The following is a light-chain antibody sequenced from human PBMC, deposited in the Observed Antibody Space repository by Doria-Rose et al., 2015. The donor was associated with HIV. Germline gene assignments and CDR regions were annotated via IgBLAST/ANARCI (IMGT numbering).Light chain of an antibody. J-gene: IGKJ3*01. CDR3: QQRSNWPPIFT. V-gene: IGKV3-11*01. Sequence: EIVLTQSPATLSLSPGERATLSCRASQSVSSNLAWYQQKPGQAPRLLIYDASNRATGIPARFSGSGSGTDFTLTISSLEPEGFAVYFCQQRSNWPPIFTFGPGTKVDI. CDR1: QSVSSN. CDR2: DAS.